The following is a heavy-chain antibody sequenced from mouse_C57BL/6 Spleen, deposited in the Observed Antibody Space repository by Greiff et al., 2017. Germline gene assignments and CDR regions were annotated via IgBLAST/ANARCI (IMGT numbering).Heavy chain of an antibody. J-gene: IGHJ4*01. D-gene: IGHD1-1*01. CDR2: IDPANGNT. Sequence: VQLKQSVAELVRPGASVKLSCTASGFNIKNTYMHWVKQRPEQGLEWIGRIDPANGNTKYAPKFQGKAPITADTSSNTAYLQLSSLTSEDTAIYYCARDYYGSSYDAMDYWGQGTSVTVSS. V-gene: IGHV14-3*01. CDR1: GFNIKNTY. CDR3: ARDYYGSSYDAMDY.